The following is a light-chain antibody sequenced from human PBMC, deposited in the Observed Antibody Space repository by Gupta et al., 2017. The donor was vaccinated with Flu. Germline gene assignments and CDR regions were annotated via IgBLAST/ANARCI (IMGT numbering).Light chain of an antibody. CDR2: DAS. Sequence: EIVLTQSPATLSLSPGERATLSCRASQSVSKSLAWYQQKPGQAPRLLIYDASNRATGIPARCSGSGSGTDFALTISSLDPEDFAVYYCQHRSNWPPYTFGQGTKLEIK. CDR3: QHRSNWPPYT. CDR1: QSVSKS. V-gene: IGKV3-11*01. J-gene: IGKJ2*01.